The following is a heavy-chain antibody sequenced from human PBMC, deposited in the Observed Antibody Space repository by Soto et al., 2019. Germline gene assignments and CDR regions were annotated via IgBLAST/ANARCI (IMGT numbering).Heavy chain of an antibody. Sequence: LRLSCAASGFTFSSYAMSWVRQAPGKGLEWVSAISGSGGSTYYADSVKGRFTISRDNSKNTLYLQMNSLRAEDTAVYYCARVIYYFWSGYSLSPTDGLYYYYMEVWGKGTTVTVSS. V-gene: IGHV3-23*01. CDR2: ISGSGGST. CDR1: GFTFSSYA. CDR3: ARVIYYFWSGYSLSPTDGLYYYYMEV. J-gene: IGHJ6*03. D-gene: IGHD3-3*01.